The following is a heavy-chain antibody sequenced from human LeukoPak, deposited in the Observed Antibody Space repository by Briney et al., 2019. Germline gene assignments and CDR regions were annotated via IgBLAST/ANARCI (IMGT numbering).Heavy chain of an antibody. V-gene: IGHV3-21*01. CDR3: VRDLLISLRNYDAFDI. J-gene: IGHJ3*02. CDR1: AGSISSSSYS. CDR2: ISSSSIYT. D-gene: IGHD2/OR15-2a*01. Sequence: ETLSLTCTVSAGSISSSSYSWGWVRQAPGKGLEWVSSISSSSIYTYYADSVKGRFTISRDNAKNSLFLQMNSLSAEDTAVYYCVRDLLISLRNYDAFDIWGQGTMVTVSS.